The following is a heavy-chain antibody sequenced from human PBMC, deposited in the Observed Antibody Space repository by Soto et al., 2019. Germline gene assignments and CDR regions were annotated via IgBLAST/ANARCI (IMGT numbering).Heavy chain of an antibody. CDR1: GFTFSSND. J-gene: IGHJ3*02. D-gene: IGHD4-17*01. V-gene: IGHV3-66*04. CDR2: IYSSGSTSY. CDR3: TRHRIIWANHMTTVISNDGFDI. Sequence: GGSLRLSCAASGFTFSSNDMNWVRQAPGKGLEWVSLIYSSGSTSYAIAYAESVKGRFVISRDDSKNATYLQISSLRTEDTAVYYCTRHRIIWANHMTTVISNDGFDIWGQGTMVTVSS.